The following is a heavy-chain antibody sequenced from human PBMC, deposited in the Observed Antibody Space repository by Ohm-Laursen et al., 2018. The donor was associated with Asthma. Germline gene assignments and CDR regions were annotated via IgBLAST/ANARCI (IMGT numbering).Heavy chain of an antibody. CDR1: GFTFSSYS. J-gene: IGHJ1*01. V-gene: IGHV3-48*01. CDR2: ISSSRSSI. D-gene: IGHD1-26*01. Sequence: SLRLSCAAFGFTFSSYSMNWVRQAPGKGLEWISYISSSRSSIYYAESVKGRFTISRDNAKNSLYLQMNSLRAEDTALYYCARIGPEWELPGREYSLHHWGEGTLVTVSS. CDR3: ARIGPEWELPGREYSLHH.